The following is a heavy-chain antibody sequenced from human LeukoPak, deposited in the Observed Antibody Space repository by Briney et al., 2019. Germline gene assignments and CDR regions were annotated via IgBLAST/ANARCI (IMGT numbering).Heavy chain of an antibody. V-gene: IGHV1-2*02. Sequence: ASVKVSCKASGYTFTGYYIHWVRQAPAQGLDWMGWINPNSGGTNYAQKFQGRVTMTRDTSISTAYMELSRLRSDDTAVYYCARDTFYGDYDNWGQGTLVTVSS. CDR3: ARDTFYGDYDN. D-gene: IGHD4-17*01. CDR2: INPNSGGT. CDR1: GYTFTGYY. J-gene: IGHJ4*02.